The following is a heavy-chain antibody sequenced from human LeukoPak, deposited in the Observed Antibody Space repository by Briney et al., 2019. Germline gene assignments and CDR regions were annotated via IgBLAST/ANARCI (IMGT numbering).Heavy chain of an antibody. CDR3: AKAPGIAAAGTHNWFDP. CDR2: ISTYNGNT. V-gene: IGHV1-18*01. CDR1: GYTFTSYG. D-gene: IGHD6-13*01. Sequence: ASVKVSCKASGYTFTSYGISWVRQAPGQGLEWMGWISTYNGNTNYAQKLQGRVTMTTDTSTSTAYMELRSLRSDDTAVYYCAKAPGIAAAGTHNWFDPWGQGTLVTVSS. J-gene: IGHJ5*02.